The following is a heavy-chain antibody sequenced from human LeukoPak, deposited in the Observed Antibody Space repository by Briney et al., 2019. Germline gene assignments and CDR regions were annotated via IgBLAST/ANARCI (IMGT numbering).Heavy chain of an antibody. CDR2: IGGSGDKT. D-gene: IGHD6-19*01. Sequence: GGSLRLSCAASGFTFNRNAISWVRQAPEKGLEWVSTIGGSGDKTFYADSVKGRFTISRDNSKNMLHLQMSSLTGEDTALYYCVRRGDASSGWGDHDYWGQGAIVTVSS. CDR1: GFTFNRNA. CDR3: VRRGDASSGWGDHDY. V-gene: IGHV3-23*01. J-gene: IGHJ4*02.